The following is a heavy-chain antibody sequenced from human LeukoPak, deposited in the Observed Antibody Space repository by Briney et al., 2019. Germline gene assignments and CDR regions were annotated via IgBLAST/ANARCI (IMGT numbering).Heavy chain of an antibody. CDR2: ISGSGGST. J-gene: IGHJ4*02. CDR3: ARGGYYGSGRYYFDS. V-gene: IGHV3-23*01. Sequence: GGSLRLSCAASGFTFSSYAMSWVRQAPPGKGLEWVSAISGSGGSTNYADSVKGRFTISRDNAKNTLHLQMNSLRAEDTAVYYCARGGYYGSGRYYFDSWGQGTLVTVSS. D-gene: IGHD3-3*01. CDR1: GFTFSSYA.